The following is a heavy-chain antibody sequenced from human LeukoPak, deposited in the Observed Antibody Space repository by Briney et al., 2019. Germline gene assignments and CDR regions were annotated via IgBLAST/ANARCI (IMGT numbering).Heavy chain of an antibody. D-gene: IGHD2-21*02. Sequence: PSETLSLTCTVSGGSISSSSYYWGWIRQPPGKGLEWIGSIYYSGSTYYNPSLKSRVTISVDTSKNQFSLKLSSVTAADTAVYYCARVYCGGDCCFDYWGQGTLVTVSS. V-gene: IGHV4-39*07. CDR1: GGSISSSSYY. CDR3: ARVYCGGDCCFDY. J-gene: IGHJ4*02. CDR2: IYYSGST.